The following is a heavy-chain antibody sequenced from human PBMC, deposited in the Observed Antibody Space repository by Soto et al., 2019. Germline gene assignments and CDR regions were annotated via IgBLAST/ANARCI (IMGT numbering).Heavy chain of an antibody. CDR1: GGSISSYY. V-gene: IGHV4-59*01. D-gene: IGHD3-3*01. J-gene: IGHJ6*02. CDR3: ARGGLEYYDFWSGYYRPNYYYYGMDV. CDR2: IYYSGST. Sequence: SETLSLTCTVSGGSISSYYWSWIRQPPGKGLEWIGYIYYSGSTNYNPSLKSRVTISVDTSKNQFSLKLSSVTAADTTVYYCARGGLEYYDFWSGYYRPNYYYYGMDVWGQGTTVTVSS.